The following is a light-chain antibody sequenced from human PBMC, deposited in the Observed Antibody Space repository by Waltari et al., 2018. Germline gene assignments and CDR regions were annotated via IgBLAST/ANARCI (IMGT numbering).Light chain of an antibody. CDR2: HAS. V-gene: IGKV3-20*01. Sequence: EIVLTQSPGTLSLSPGERATLPCRASQSIRKYLAWYQQKPGQAPRLLICHASSRAAGIPDRFSGSGYGTDFSLTISRLEPEDFAVYYCQHYESLPVTFGQGTKVEIK. CDR3: QHYESLPVT. J-gene: IGKJ1*01. CDR1: QSIRKY.